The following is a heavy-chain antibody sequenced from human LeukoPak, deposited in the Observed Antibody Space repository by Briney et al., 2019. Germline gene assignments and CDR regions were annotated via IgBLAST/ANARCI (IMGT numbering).Heavy chain of an antibody. D-gene: IGHD3-10*01. CDR1: GDSISTNSAA. CDR2: TYYKSKWYN. J-gene: IGHJ4*02. CDR3: ARDLDYGLPSYFDY. V-gene: IGHV6-1*01. Sequence: SQTLSLTCAISGDSISTNSAAWNWIRQSPSRGLEWLGGTYYKSKWYNDYAVSVQSRITINPDTSKNQFSLQLNSVTPEDTAVYYCARDLDYGLPSYFDYWGQGTLVTVSS.